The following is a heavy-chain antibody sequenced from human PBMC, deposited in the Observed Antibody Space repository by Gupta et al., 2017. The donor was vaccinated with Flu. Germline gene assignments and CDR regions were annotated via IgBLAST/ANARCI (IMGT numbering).Heavy chain of an antibody. Sequence: EVQLLESGGGLVQHGGSLRLSCAASGFTFSRYAMSWVRQAPGKGLEWVSAISGSGGSTYYADAVKGRFTISRDNSKNTLYLQMNSLRAEDTAVYYCAKVGHVDIATWGQGTLVTVSS. D-gene: IGHD5-12*01. CDR3: AKVGHVDIAT. J-gene: IGHJ4*02. CDR1: GFTFSRYA. CDR2: ISGSGGST. V-gene: IGHV3-23*01.